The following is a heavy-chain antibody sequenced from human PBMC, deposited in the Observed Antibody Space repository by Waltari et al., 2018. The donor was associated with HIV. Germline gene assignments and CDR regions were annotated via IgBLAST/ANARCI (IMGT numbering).Heavy chain of an antibody. CDR1: GFNLRGYI. Sequence: EVQLVASGGGLVQPGGSPRITCEASGFNLRGYILTWGRQAPGKGLECVSYISSSSTIYYPDSVKGRFTISRDNAKNSLYLQMNTLRAEDTTVYYCAGRSHGDFPSYYYHVMDVWGQGTTVTVSS. J-gene: IGHJ6*02. CDR2: ISSSSTI. V-gene: IGHV3-48*04. D-gene: IGHD4-17*01. CDR3: AGRSHGDFPSYYYHVMDV.